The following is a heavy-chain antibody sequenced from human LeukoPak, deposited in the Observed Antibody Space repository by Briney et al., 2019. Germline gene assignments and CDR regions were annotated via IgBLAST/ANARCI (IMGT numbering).Heavy chain of an antibody. D-gene: IGHD4-17*01. CDR3: ARDVVIGASYDYGDYVPFQH. J-gene: IGHJ1*01. CDR1: GFTVSSNY. CDR2: IYGGGKT. Sequence: PGGSLRLSCAASGFTVSSNYLSWVRQAPGKGLEWVSIIYGGGKTYYADSVKGRFTISRDNSGNTLYLQMNSLRAEDAAVYYCARDVVIGASYDYGDYVPFQHWGQGTLVTVSS. V-gene: IGHV3-53*05.